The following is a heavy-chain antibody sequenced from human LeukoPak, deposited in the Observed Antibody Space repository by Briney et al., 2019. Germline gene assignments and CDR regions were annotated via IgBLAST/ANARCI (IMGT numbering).Heavy chain of an antibody. J-gene: IGHJ4*02. Sequence: SETLSLTCAVYGGSFRSYYWTWVRQPPGKGLEWIGEINHSGSTNYNPSLKSRVTISVDTSKNQFSLKLSSVTAVDTAVYYCARAGLYGSGNSLESWGQGTLVTVSS. V-gene: IGHV4-34*01. CDR3: ARAGLYGSGNSLES. CDR1: GGSFRSYY. CDR2: INHSGST. D-gene: IGHD3-10*01.